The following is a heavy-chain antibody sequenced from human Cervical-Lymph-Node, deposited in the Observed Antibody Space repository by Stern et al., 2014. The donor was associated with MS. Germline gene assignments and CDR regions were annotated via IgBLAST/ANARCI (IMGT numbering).Heavy chain of an antibody. CDR3: ARDLPVGGWYSNFDY. J-gene: IGHJ4*02. Sequence: EVQLLESGGGLVKPGGSLRLSCAASGFTFSSYSMNWVRQAPGKGLEWVSSISSSSSYIYYADSVKGRFTISRDNAKNSLYLQMNSLRAEDTAVYYCARDLPVGGWYSNFDYWGQGTLVTVSS. CDR1: GFTFSSYS. D-gene: IGHD6-19*01. CDR2: ISSSSSYI. V-gene: IGHV3-21*01.